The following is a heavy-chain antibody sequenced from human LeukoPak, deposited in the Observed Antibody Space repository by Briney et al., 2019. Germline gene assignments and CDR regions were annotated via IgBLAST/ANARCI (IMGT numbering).Heavy chain of an antibody. V-gene: IGHV3-33*01. J-gene: IGHJ3*02. D-gene: IGHD3-9*01. CDR2: IWYDGSNK. Sequence: PGRSLRLSCVASGFTFSSYGMHWVRQAPGKGLEWVAVIWYDGSNKYYADSVKGRFTISRDNSKNTLYLQMNSLRAEDTAVYYCARDFPYYDILTGYLEATNAFDIWGQGTMVTVSS. CDR1: GFTFSSYG. CDR3: ARDFPYYDILTGYLEATNAFDI.